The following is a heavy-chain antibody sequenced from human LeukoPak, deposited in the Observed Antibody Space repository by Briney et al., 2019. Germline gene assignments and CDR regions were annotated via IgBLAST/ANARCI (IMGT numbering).Heavy chain of an antibody. J-gene: IGHJ6*02. CDR2: ISAYNGNT. D-gene: IGHD3-22*01. V-gene: IGHV1-18*01. CDR3: ARDTGYDSSGYYFMWDYYYYGMDV. CDR1: GYTFTSYG. Sequence: VASVKVSCTASGYTFTSYGISWVRQAPGQGLEWMGWISAYNGNTNYAQKLQGRVTMTTDTSTSTAYMELRSLRSDDTAVYYCARDTGYDSSGYYFMWDYYYYGMDVWGQGTTVTVSS.